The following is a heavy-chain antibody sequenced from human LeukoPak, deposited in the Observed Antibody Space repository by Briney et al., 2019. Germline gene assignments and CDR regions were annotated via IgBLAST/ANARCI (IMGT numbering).Heavy chain of an antibody. Sequence: PGGSLRPPCAASGFTVSDNHMSWVRQPPGKGLEWVSFIYTGTNTYYADSVKGRFTISRDNSKNTVDLQMDSLRVEDTAVYYCANSQQLVFDYWGQGTLVTVSS. CDR1: GFTVSDNH. V-gene: IGHV3-53*01. D-gene: IGHD6-13*01. CDR3: ANSQQLVFDY. J-gene: IGHJ4*02. CDR2: IYTGTNT.